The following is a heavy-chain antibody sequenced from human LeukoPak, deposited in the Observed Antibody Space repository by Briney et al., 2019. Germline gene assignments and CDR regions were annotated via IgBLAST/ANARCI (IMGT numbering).Heavy chain of an antibody. D-gene: IGHD3-22*01. J-gene: IGHJ4*02. CDR1: GYTFNRHG. V-gene: IGHV1-18*01. CDR2: ISCYNGDT. CDR3: ARDPSNTSGYNAWFDS. Sequence: ASVKVSCKTSGYTFNRHGTSWVRQAPGQGLEWMGWISCYNGDTHYAQNHRGRFTMTTDASTSTAYMELRSLRSDDTAVYYCARDPSNTSGYNAWFDSWGQGTLVTVSS.